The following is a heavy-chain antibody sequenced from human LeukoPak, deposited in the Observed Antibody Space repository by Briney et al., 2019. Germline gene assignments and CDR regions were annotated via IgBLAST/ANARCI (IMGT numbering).Heavy chain of an antibody. D-gene: IGHD6-19*01. J-gene: IGHJ6*02. CDR3: AREVAVALYYYYGMDV. Sequence: ASVKVSCKASGYTFTSYDINWVRQATGQGLEWMGWMNPNSGNTGYAQKFQGRVTMNRNTSISTAYMELSSLRSEDTAVYYCAREVAVALYYYYGMDVWGQGTTVTVSS. CDR2: MNPNSGNT. CDR1: GYTFTSYD. V-gene: IGHV1-8*01.